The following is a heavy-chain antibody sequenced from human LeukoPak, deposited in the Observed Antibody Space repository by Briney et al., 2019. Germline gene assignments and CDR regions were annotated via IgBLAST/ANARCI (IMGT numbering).Heavy chain of an antibody. J-gene: IGHJ4*02. V-gene: IGHV3-30*03. D-gene: IGHD3-10*01. CDR3: ATNYGSGNTDHYFDY. Sequence: GRSLRLSCAASGFTFSSYGMHWVRQAPGKGLEWVAVISYDGSNKYYADSVKGRFTISRDNSKNTLYLQMNSLTAEDTAVYYCATNYGSGNTDHYFDYWGQGTLVTVSS. CDR2: ISYDGSNK. CDR1: GFTFSSYG.